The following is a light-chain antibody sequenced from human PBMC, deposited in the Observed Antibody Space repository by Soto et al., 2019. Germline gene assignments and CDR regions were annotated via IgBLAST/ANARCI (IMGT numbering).Light chain of an antibody. CDR3: QQFNNDPLT. CDR2: DAS. V-gene: IGKV3-11*01. Sequence: EIVLTQSPATLSLSPGERATISCRASQSVSSYLDWYQQKPGQAPRLLIYDASNRATGIPARFSGSGSGTDFTLTISSLQPEDFSTYYCQQFNNDPLTFGGGTKVEIK. CDR1: QSVSSY. J-gene: IGKJ4*01.